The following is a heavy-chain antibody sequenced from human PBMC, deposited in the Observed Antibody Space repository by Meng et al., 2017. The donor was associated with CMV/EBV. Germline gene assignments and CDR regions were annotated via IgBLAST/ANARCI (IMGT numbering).Heavy chain of an antibody. CDR1: GFTFSSYS. V-gene: IGHV3-21*01. J-gene: IGHJ4*02. D-gene: IGHD6-6*01. CDR2: ISSSSSYI. CDR3: ARDLIAARPQGGLD. Sequence: GGSLRLSCAASGFTFSSYSMNWVRQAPGKGLEWVSSISSSSSYIYYADSVKGRFTISRDNAKNSLYLQMNSLRAEDTAVCYCARDLIAARPQGGLDWGQGTLVTVSS.